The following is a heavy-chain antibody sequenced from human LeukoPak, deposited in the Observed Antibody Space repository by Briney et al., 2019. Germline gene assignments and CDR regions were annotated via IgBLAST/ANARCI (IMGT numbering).Heavy chain of an antibody. Sequence: PSGTLSLTCTVSGGSISGYYWSWIRQPPGKGLEWIGFISYSGGTNYNPSLKSRVTISVNTSKNQFSLKLSSVTAADTAVYYCARQPRYYFDYWGQGMLVTVSS. V-gene: IGHV4-59*01. J-gene: IGHJ4*02. CDR1: GGSISGYY. CDR2: ISYSGGT. D-gene: IGHD1-1*01. CDR3: ARQPRYYFDY.